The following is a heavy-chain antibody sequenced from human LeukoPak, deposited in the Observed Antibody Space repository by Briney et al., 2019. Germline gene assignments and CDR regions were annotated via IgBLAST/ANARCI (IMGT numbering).Heavy chain of an antibody. J-gene: IGHJ1*01. D-gene: IGHD1-26*01. CDR2: INPNSGGT. CDR3: ARVYSGSYYEYFQH. CDR1: GYTFTGYY. Sequence: ASVKVSCKASGYTFTGYYMHWVRQAPGQGLEWMGWINPNSGGTNYAQKFQGRVTMTRDTSISTAYMELSRLRSDDTAVYYCARVYSGSYYEYFQHWGQGTLVTVSS. V-gene: IGHV1-2*02.